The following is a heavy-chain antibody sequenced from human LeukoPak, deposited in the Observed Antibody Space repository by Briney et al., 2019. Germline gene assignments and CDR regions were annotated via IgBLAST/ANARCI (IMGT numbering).Heavy chain of an antibody. Sequence: GGSLRLSCAASGFTFSSYWMSWVRQAPGKGLEWVANIKQDGSEKYYVDSVRGRFTISRDNAKNSLYLQMNSLRAEDTAVYYCAREENYSPRWGYYYYYMDVWGKGTTVTVSS. D-gene: IGHD3-10*01. J-gene: IGHJ6*03. CDR3: AREENYSPRWGYYYYYMDV. V-gene: IGHV3-7*01. CDR2: IKQDGSEK. CDR1: GFTFSSYW.